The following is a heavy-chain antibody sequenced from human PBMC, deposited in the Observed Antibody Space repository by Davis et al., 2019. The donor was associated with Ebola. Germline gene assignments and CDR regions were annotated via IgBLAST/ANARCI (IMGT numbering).Heavy chain of an antibody. D-gene: IGHD3-22*01. CDR3: AKSYYYDSSGSDWFDP. J-gene: IGHJ5*02. V-gene: IGHV3-30*18. CDR2: ISYDGSNK. Sequence: GESLKISCAASGFTFSSYGMHWVRQAPGKGLEWVAVISYDGSNKYYADSVKGRFTISRDNSKNTLYLQMNSLRAEDTAVYYCAKSYYYDSSGSDWFDPWGQGTLATVSS. CDR1: GFTFSSYG.